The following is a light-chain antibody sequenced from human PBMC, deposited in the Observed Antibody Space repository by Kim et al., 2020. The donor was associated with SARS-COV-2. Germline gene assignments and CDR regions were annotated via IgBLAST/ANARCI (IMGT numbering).Light chain of an antibody. V-gene: IGKV3-20*01. CDR3: QQKAREPEP. Sequence: EIVLTQSPGTLSLSPGERATLSCRASQSVSGSYLAWYQQKPGQAPRLFIYGVSRRATGIPDRFSGSGSGTDFTLTINRLEPEDFAMYYGQQKAREPEPFGQGKRREIK. CDR2: GVS. J-gene: IGKJ5*01. CDR1: QSVSGSY.